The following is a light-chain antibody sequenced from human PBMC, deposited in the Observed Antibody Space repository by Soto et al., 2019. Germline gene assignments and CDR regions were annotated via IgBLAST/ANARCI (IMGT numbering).Light chain of an antibody. Sequence: DIQMTQSPSTLSASVGDRVTITCRASQSISSWLAWYQQKPGKAPKLLIYKASSLESGVPSRFSGSGSGTEFTLTISSLQPDDFATYYCQHYNSYSEAFGQGTNV. J-gene: IGKJ1*01. CDR2: KAS. CDR1: QSISSW. V-gene: IGKV1-5*03. CDR3: QHYNSYSEA.